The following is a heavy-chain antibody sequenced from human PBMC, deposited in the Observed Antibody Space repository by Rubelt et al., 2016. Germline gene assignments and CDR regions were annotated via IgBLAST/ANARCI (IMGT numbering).Heavy chain of an antibody. Sequence: QVQLVQSGAEVKKPGSSVKVSCKASGGTFSSYAISWVRQAPGQGLEWMGRIIPILGIANYAQKFQGRVTITADKSTSTAYMELSSLRSEDTAVYYCARDRLLDDSSGGDAFDIWSQGTMVTVSS. D-gene: IGHD3-22*01. CDR1: GGTFSSYA. CDR2: IIPILGIA. J-gene: IGHJ3*02. CDR3: ARDRLLDDSSGGDAFDI. V-gene: IGHV1-69*04.